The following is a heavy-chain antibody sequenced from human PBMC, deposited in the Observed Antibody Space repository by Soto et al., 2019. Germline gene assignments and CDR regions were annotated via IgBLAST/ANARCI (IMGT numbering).Heavy chain of an antibody. D-gene: IGHD4-4*01. CDR3: ARDPVRGDDYNFDY. Sequence: EVQLMESGGDLVQPGGSLRLSCAASGFIFSSYWMNWVRQTPGKGLEWVANIKPDGSAKNYVDSVKGRFTISRDNAKNSVYLQMNSLRAEDTAVYYCARDPVRGDDYNFDYWGQGTLVTVSS. CDR2: IKPDGSAK. J-gene: IGHJ4*02. CDR1: GFIFSSYW. V-gene: IGHV3-7*01.